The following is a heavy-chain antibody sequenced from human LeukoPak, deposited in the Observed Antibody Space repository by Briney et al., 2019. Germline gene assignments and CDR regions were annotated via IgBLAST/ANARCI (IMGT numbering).Heavy chain of an antibody. J-gene: IGHJ4*02. Sequence: GGSLRLSCAASGFTFSDYYMSWIRQAPGKGLEWVSYISISSSTIYYTDSVKGRFTISRDNAKNSLYLQMNSLRAEDTAVYYCATCTIFGDSYTNWGQGTPVTVSS. V-gene: IGHV3-11*04. CDR1: GFTFSDYY. D-gene: IGHD3-3*01. CDR3: ATCTIFGDSYTN. CDR2: ISISSSTI.